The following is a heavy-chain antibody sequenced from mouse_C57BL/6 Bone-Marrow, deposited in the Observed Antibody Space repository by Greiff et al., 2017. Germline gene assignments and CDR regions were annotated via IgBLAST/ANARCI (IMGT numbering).Heavy chain of an antibody. CDR2: IYPGRGST. D-gene: IGHD1-1*01. CDR1: GYTFTSYW. V-gene: IGHV1-55*01. Sequence: VQLQQSGAELVKPGASVKLSCKASGYTFTSYWITWVKQRPGQGLEWIGDIYPGRGSTNYNEKFKGKATLTVDTSSSTAYMQLSSLTSEDSAVYYCARERGYDGSTYYALDFWGRGTSVTVSA. CDR3: ARERGYDGSTYYALDF. J-gene: IGHJ4*01.